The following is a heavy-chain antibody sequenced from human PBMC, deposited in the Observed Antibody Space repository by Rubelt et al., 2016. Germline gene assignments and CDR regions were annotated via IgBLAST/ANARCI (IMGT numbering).Heavy chain of an antibody. J-gene: IGHJ4*02. Sequence: QVQLQESGPGLVKPSQTLSLTCTVSGGSISSGGYYWSWIRQHPGKGLEWIGYIYYSGSTYYNPSPKSRVTISVDTSKNQFSLKLSSVTAADTAVYYCARVRADILTGWLGTNFDYWGQGTLVTVSS. V-gene: IGHV4-31*03. CDR2: IYYSGST. CDR3: ARVRADILTGWLGTNFDY. D-gene: IGHD3-9*01. CDR1: GGSISSGGYY.